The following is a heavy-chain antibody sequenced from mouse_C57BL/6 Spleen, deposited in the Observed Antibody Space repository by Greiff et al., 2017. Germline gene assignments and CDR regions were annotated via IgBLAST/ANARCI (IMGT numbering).Heavy chain of an antibody. Sequence: QVQLQQSGAELARPGASVKLSCKASGYTFTSYGISWVKQRTGQGLEWIGEIYPRSGNTYYNEKFKGKATLTADKSSSTAYMVLRSLTSEDSAVYFCARLRGNYDAMDYWGQGTSVTVSS. CDR1: GYTFTSYG. J-gene: IGHJ4*01. CDR2: IYPRSGNT. V-gene: IGHV1-81*01. D-gene: IGHD2-1*01. CDR3: ARLRGNYDAMDY.